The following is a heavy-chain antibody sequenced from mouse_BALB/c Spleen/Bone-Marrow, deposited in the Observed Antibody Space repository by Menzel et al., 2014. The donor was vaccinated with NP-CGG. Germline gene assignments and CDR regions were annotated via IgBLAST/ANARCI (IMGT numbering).Heavy chain of an antibody. Sequence: EVQLVESGGGLVKPGGSLKLSCAASGFTFSDYYMYWVRQTPEKRLEWVATISDGGSYTYYPDSVKGRFTISRDNAKNNLFLQLSSLKPEDTAMYYCAREVSMDYWGQGTSVTVSS. CDR3: AREVSMDY. J-gene: IGHJ4*01. V-gene: IGHV5-4*02. CDR2: ISDGGSYT. CDR1: GFTFSDYY.